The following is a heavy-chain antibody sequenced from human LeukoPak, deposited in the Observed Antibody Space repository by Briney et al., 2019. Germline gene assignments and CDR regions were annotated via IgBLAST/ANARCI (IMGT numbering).Heavy chain of an antibody. CDR2: ISAYNGNT. CDR3: ARSPTTENPKPDNWFDP. J-gene: IGHJ5*02. Sequence: GASVKVSCKASGYTFTSYGISWVRQAPGQGLEWMGWISAYNGNTNYAQKLQGRVTMTTDTSTSTAYMELRSLRSDDTAVYYRARSPTTENPKPDNWFDPWGQGTLVTVSS. CDR1: GYTFTSYG. V-gene: IGHV1-18*01. D-gene: IGHD4-11*01.